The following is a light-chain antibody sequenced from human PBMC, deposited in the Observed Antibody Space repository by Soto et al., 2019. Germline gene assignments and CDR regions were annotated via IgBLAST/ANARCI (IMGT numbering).Light chain of an antibody. Sequence: DIVMTQSPDSLAVSLGERATINCKSSQRVLYSSNNKNYLALYQQKPGQPPKLLIYWASTRESGVPDRFSGSGSGTDFTLTISSLQAEDVAVYYCQYGFTFGPGTKVDIK. CDR2: WAS. J-gene: IGKJ3*01. CDR3: QYGFT. V-gene: IGKV4-1*01. CDR1: QRVLYSSNNKNY.